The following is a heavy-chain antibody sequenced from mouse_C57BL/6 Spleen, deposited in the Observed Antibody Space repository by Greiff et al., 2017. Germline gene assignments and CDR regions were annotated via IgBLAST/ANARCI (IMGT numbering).Heavy chain of an antibody. CDR3: ARDRGTRSVDY. D-gene: IGHD3-3*01. J-gene: IGHJ2*01. CDR1: GYSITGGYY. Sequence: EVQLVESGPGLVKPSPSLSLTCSVSGYSITGGYYWNWIRQFPGNILEWMGYISYAGSNNYNPSLKNRISITPDTSTNQSFLKLNPVTTEDTATDYCARDRGTRSVDYWGQGTTLTVSS. CDR2: ISYAGSN. V-gene: IGHV3-6*01.